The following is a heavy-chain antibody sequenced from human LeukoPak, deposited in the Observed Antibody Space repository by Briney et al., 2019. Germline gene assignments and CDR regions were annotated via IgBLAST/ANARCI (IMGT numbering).Heavy chain of an antibody. Sequence: GSLKVSCKASGYTFINYGITWVRQAPGQGLEWMGWITTYNSAYNGNTHYAQKLQGRVTMTTDTSTNTGYMELRSLRSDDTAVYYCAREYGSGSYTGIDYWGHGTLVTLPS. J-gene: IGHJ4*01. D-gene: IGHD3-10*01. CDR2: ITTYNSAYNGNT. V-gene: IGHV1-18*01. CDR3: AREYGSGSYTGIDY. CDR1: GYTFINYG.